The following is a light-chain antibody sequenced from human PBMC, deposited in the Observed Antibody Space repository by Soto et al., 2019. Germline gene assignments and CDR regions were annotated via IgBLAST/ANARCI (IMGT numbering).Light chain of an antibody. CDR2: VAS. CDR3: QQYNVWPLT. Sequence: EIVMTQSPATLSVSPGERATLSCRASQSVSSNVAWYQQKPGQTPKLLIYVASTRPTGIPARFSGSGSGTEFTLTISSLQSEDFAVYYCQQYNVWPLTFGGGTKVEFK. V-gene: IGKV3-15*01. J-gene: IGKJ4*01. CDR1: QSVSSN.